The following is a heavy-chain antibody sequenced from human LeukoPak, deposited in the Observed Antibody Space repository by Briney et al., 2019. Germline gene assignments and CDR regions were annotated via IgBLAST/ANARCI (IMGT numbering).Heavy chain of an antibody. CDR1: GGTFSSYA. CDR2: IIPIFGTA. D-gene: IGHD5-18*01. CDR3: ARVGYSYGKYYYYGMDV. Sequence: SVKVSCKASGGTFSSYAISWVRQAPGQGLEWMGGIIPIFGTANYAQKFQGRVTITADESTSTAYMELSSLRSEDTAVYHCARVGYSYGKYYYYGMDVWGQGTTVTVSS. J-gene: IGHJ6*02. V-gene: IGHV1-69*01.